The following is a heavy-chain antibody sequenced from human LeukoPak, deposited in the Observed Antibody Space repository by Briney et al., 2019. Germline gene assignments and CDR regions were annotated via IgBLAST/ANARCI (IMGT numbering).Heavy chain of an antibody. J-gene: IGHJ4*02. CDR1: GFTFSSYS. CDR2: ISSSSSSYI. CDR3: AKDTADY. D-gene: IGHD4-17*01. Sequence: GGSLRLSCAASGFTFSSYSMNWGRQAPGKGLEGVSSISSSSSSYIYYADSVKGRFTISRDNSKNTLYLQMNSLRAEDTAVYYCAKDTADYWGQGTLVTVSS. V-gene: IGHV3-21*04.